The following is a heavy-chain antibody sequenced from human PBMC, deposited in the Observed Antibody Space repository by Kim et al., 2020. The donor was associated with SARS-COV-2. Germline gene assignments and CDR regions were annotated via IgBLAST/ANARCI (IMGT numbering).Heavy chain of an antibody. V-gene: IGHV3-48*02. CDR2: ISRSGSTI. D-gene: IGHD4-17*01. J-gene: IGHJ5*02. CDR1: GFTFSSYS. Sequence: GGSLRLSCAASGFTFSSYSMNWVRQAPGKGLEWVSYISRSGSTIYYTDSVKGRFTISRDNAKSSLYLQMNSLRDEDTAVYFCARGTAVNNNWFDPWGQGTLVTVSS. CDR3: ARGTAVNNNWFDP.